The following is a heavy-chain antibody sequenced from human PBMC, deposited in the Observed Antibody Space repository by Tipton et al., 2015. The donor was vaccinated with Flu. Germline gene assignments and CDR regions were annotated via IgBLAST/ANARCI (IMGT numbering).Heavy chain of an antibody. CDR2: VYYTGDT. CDR1: GDSFTTSSHH. D-gene: IGHD2-2*01. J-gene: IGHJ4*02. Sequence: LSLTCTVSGDSFTTSSHHWAWIRQPPGKGLEWLGSVYYTGDTFYNPSLASRVSMSVDTSKSQFSLRLTSVTATDTAVYYCATVTSFYFFFDSWGQGTLVAVSS. CDR3: ATVTSFYFFFDS. V-gene: IGHV4-39*07.